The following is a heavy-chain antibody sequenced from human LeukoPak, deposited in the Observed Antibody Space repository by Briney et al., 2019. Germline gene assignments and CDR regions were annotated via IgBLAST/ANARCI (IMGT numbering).Heavy chain of an antibody. J-gene: IGHJ4*02. V-gene: IGHV4-61*02. CDR2: IYTSGST. CDR1: GGSISSGSYY. Sequence: PSETLSLTCTVSGGSISSGSYYWSWIRQPAGKGLEWIGRIYTSGSTYYNPSLKSRVTISVDTSKNQFSLKLSSVTAADTAVYYCARDQVMVKPFDYWGQGTLVTVSS. CDR3: ARDQVMVKPFDY. D-gene: IGHD5-18*01.